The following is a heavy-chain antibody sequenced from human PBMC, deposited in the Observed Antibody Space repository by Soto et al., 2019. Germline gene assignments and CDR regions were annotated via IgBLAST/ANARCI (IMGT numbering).Heavy chain of an antibody. D-gene: IGHD6-6*01. CDR3: ARVRIWARPGAYGMDV. CDR1: GGSISSYY. Sequence: SETLSLTCTVSGGSISSYYWSWIRQPAGKGLEWIGRIYTSGSTNYNPSLKSRVTMSVDTSKNQFSLKLSSVTAADTAVYYCARVRIWARPGAYGMDVWGQGTTVTVSS. CDR2: IYTSGST. J-gene: IGHJ6*02. V-gene: IGHV4-4*07.